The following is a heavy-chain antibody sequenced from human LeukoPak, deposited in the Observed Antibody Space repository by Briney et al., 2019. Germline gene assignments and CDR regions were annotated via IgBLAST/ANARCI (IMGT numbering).Heavy chain of an antibody. CDR2: IYYSGST. J-gene: IGHJ3*02. CDR3: ARYSGSYPHDAFDI. Sequence: PSETLSLTCTVSGGSISPYYWSWIRQPPGKGLEWIGYIYYSGSTSYNPSLKSRVTISVDTSKNHFSLKLSSVTAADTAVYYCARYSGSYPHDAFDIWGQGTMVTVSS. V-gene: IGHV4-59*01. D-gene: IGHD1-26*01. CDR1: GGSISPYY.